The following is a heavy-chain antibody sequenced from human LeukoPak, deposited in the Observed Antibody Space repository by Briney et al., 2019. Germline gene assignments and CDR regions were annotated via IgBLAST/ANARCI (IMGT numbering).Heavy chain of an antibody. D-gene: IGHD3-22*01. CDR1: GGSFSGYY. CDR3: ARVDSSGYHSDY. V-gene: IGHV4-34*01. CDR2: INHSGST. Sequence: PSETLSLTCAVYGGSFSGYYWSWIRQPPGKGLEWIGEINHSGSTNYNPSLKSRVTISVDTSKNQLSLKLSSVTAADTAVYYCARVDSSGYHSDYWGQGTLVTVSS. J-gene: IGHJ4*02.